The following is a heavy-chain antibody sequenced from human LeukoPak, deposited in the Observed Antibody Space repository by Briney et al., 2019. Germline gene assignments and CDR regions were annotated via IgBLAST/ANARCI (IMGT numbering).Heavy chain of an antibody. Sequence: GGSLRLSCAASGFTFSSYSMNWVRQAPGKGLEWVSYISSSSSTIYYADSVKGRFTISRDNAKNSLYLQMNSLRAEDTAVYYCARDALGAARPYYFDYWGQGTLVTVSS. CDR1: GFTFSSYS. CDR2: ISSSSSTI. CDR3: ARDALGAARPYYFDY. D-gene: IGHD6-6*01. J-gene: IGHJ4*02. V-gene: IGHV3-48*01.